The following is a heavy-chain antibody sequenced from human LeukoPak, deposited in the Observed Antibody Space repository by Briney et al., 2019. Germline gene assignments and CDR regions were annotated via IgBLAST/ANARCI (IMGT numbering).Heavy chain of an antibody. CDR3: ARGKGSSTSCYDY. V-gene: IGHV1-2*04. Sequence: ASVKVSCKASGYTFTGYYMHWVRQAPGQGLEWMGWINPNSGGTNYAQKFQGWVTMTRDTSISTAYMELSRLRSDDTAVYYCARGKGSSTSCYDYWGQGTLVTVSS. CDR2: INPNSGGT. D-gene: IGHD2-2*01. CDR1: GYTFTGYY. J-gene: IGHJ4*02.